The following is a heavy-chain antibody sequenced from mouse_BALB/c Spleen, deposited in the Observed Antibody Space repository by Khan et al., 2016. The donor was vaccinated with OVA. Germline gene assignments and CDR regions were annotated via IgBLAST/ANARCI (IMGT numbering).Heavy chain of an antibody. CDR3: ARDGGNYGWFTY. Sequence: QVQLQQSRAEVVRPGTSVRISCKASGYGFTNYWLGWIKQRPGHGLEWIGDIYPGSGKTYNNEKFKGKATLTADNSSSTAYMQLNSLTSEDSAVYFCARDGGNYGWFTYWGQGTLVTVSA. CDR2: IYPGSGKT. J-gene: IGHJ3*01. D-gene: IGHD2-1*01. V-gene: IGHV1-63*01. CDR1: GYGFTNYW.